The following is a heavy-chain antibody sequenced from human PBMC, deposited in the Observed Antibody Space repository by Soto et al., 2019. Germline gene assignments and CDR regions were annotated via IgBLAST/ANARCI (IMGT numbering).Heavy chain of an antibody. CDR2: INHSGST. J-gene: IGHJ5*02. D-gene: IGHD2-2*01. V-gene: IGHV4-34*01. CDR3: ARGHGCSSTSCREAVWFDP. CDR1: GGSFSGYY. Sequence: QVQLQQWGAGLLKPSETLSLTCAVYGGSFSGYYWSWIRQPPGKGLEWIGEINHSGSTNYNPSLKSRVTISVDTSKNQFSLKLSSVTAADTAVYYCARGHGCSSTSCREAVWFDPWGQGTLVTVSS.